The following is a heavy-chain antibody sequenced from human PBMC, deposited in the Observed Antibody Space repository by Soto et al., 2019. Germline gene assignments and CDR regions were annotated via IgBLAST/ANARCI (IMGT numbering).Heavy chain of an antibody. V-gene: IGHV1-18*01. CDR2: ISAYNGNT. D-gene: IGHD2-2*01. J-gene: IGHJ5*02. Sequence: ASVKVSCKASGYTFTSYGISWVRQAPGQGLEWMGWISAYNGNTNYAQKLQGRVTMTTDTSTSTAYMELRSLRSDDTAVYDCARGYCISTSCYFRWFDPWGQGTLVTVSS. CDR1: GYTFTSYG. CDR3: ARGYCISTSCYFRWFDP.